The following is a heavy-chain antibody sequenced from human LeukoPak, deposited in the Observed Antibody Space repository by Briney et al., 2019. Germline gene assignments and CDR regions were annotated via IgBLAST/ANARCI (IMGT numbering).Heavy chain of an antibody. V-gene: IGHV1-69*13. CDR1: GGTFSSYA. CDR3: ASQRYTPTCSSTSCYKGGVWFDP. CDR2: IIPIFGTA. Sequence: GASVKVSCKASGGTFSSYAISWVRQAPGQGLEWMGGIIPIFGTANYAQKFQGRVTITADESTSTAYMELSSLRSEDTAVYYCASQRYTPTCSSTSCYKGGVWFDPWGQGTLVTVSP. J-gene: IGHJ5*02. D-gene: IGHD2-2*02.